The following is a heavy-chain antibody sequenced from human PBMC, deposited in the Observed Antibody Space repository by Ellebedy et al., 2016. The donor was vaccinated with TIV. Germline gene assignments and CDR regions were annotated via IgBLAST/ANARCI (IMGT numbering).Heavy chain of an antibody. CDR1: GSNFTSYW. V-gene: IGHV5-10-1*01. CDR2: VDPGDSYT. J-gene: IGHJ4*02. CDR3: VFFYFCSASPAGGEY. D-gene: IGHD3-10*02. Sequence: PRGSLRLSCKDSGSNFTSYWINWVRQIPGKGLDWMGRVDPGDSYTNYSTSFQGHVTISADRSINTAFLQWSSLKASDTAIYYCVFFYFCSASPAGGEYWGQGTLVTVSS.